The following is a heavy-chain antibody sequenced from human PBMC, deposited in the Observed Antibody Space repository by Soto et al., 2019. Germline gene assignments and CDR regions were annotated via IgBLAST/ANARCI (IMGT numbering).Heavy chain of an antibody. J-gene: IGHJ5*02. Sequence: SETLSLTCSVSGGSISRYYWSWIRQPPGKGLEWIGYAYYSGDTGYNPSLKSRVTMAVDTSKSQVSLKLSSVTAADTAVYYCARDRSTYGGGGTGEVKENWFDPWGQGALVTVSS. D-gene: IGHD2-8*01. V-gene: IGHV4-59*01. CDR2: AYYSGDT. CDR3: ARDRSTYGGGGTGEVKENWFDP. CDR1: GGSISRYY.